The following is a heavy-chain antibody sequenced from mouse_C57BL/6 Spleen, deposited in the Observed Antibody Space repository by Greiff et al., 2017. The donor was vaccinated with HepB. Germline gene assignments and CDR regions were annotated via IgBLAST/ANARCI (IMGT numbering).Heavy chain of an antibody. D-gene: IGHD2-5*01. J-gene: IGHJ2*01. Sequence: EVHLVESGGDLVKPGGSLKLSCAASGFTFSSYGMSWVRQTPDKRLEWVATISSGGSYTYYPDSVKGRFTISRDNAKNTLYLQMSSLKSEDTAMYYCARWNYYSNLYYFDYWGQGTTLTVSS. CDR2: ISSGGSYT. CDR1: GFTFSSYG. V-gene: IGHV5-6*01. CDR3: ARWNYYSNLYYFDY.